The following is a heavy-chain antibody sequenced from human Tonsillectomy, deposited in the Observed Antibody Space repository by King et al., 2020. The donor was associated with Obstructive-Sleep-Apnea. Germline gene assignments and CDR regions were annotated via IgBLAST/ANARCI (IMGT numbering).Heavy chain of an antibody. CDR2: ICYSGST. V-gene: IGHV4-59*08. D-gene: IGHD3-9*01. J-gene: IGHJ3*02. Sequence: VQLQESGPGLVKPLETLSLTCTVSDGSISSSCWSWIRQPPGKGLEWIGYICYSGSTNYNPSLKSRVTISVDTSKNQSSLKLSSVTAADTAVYYCARQGYYNILTGYSSGAFDIWGQGTMVTVSS. CDR3: ARQGYYNILTGYSSGAFDI. CDR1: DGSISSSC.